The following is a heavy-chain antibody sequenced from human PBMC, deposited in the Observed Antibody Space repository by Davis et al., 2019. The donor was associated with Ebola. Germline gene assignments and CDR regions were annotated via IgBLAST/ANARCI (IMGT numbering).Heavy chain of an antibody. J-gene: IGHJ4*02. V-gene: IGHV5-51*01. D-gene: IGHD2-15*01. CDR3: ARRTRFCSGDGCYEDY. Sequence: PGGSLRLSCEGSGYSFSIYWIAWVRQMPGKGLEWMGIIYPDDSDTRYSPSFQGQVTISADKSISTAYLQWSSLKASDTAIYYCARRTRFCSGDGCYEDYWGQGTLVTVSS. CDR1: GYSFSIYW. CDR2: IYPDDSDT.